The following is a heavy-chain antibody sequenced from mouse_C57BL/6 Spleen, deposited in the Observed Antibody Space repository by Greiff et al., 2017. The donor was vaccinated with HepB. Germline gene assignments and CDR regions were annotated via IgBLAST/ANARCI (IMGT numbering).Heavy chain of an antibody. CDR2: IDPSDSYT. V-gene: IGHV1-69*01. D-gene: IGHD4-1*01. J-gene: IGHJ2*01. Sequence: QVHVKQPGAELVMPGASVKLSCKASGYTFTSYWMHWVKQRPGQGLEWIGEIDPSDSYTNYNQKFKGKSTLTVDKSSSTAYMQLSSLTSEDSAVYYCVTGRGDYWGQGTTLTVSS. CDR1: GYTFTSYW. CDR3: VTGRGDY.